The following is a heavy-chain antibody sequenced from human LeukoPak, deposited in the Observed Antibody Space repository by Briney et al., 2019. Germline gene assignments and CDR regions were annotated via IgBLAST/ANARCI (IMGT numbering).Heavy chain of an antibody. CDR1: GFTFSSSG. CDR3: ARAEGMVSTP. D-gene: IGHD3-10*01. V-gene: IGHV3-23*01. Sequence: GGSLRLSCAASGFTFSSSGMSWVRQAPGKGLEWVSAISGSGGSTYYADSVKGRFTISRDNAKNSLYLQMNSLRAEDTAVYYCARAEGMVSTPWGQGTLVTVSS. CDR2: ISGSGGST. J-gene: IGHJ5*02.